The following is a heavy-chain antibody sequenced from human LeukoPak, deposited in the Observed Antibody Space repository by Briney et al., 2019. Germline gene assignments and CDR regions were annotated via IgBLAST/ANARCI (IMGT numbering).Heavy chain of an antibody. Sequence: ASVKVSCKASGYTFSSYDINWVRQATGQGLEWMGWMNPNSGNTGYAHKFQGRVTITRNTSISTAYMELSSLRSEDTAVYYCARVPRSSSGQDYWSQGTLVTVSS. CDR2: MNPNSGNT. J-gene: IGHJ4*02. V-gene: IGHV1-8*03. CDR1: GYTFSSYD. D-gene: IGHD6-6*01. CDR3: ARVPRSSSGQDY.